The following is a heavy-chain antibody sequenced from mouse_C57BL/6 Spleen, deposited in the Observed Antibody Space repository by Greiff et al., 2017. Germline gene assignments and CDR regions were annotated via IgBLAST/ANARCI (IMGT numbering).Heavy chain of an antibody. CDR3: ARVTGTAYAMDY. V-gene: IGHV5-4*03. Sequence: DVKLVESGGGLVKPGGSLKLSCAASGFTFSSYAMSWVRQTPEKRLEWVATISDGGSYTYYPDNVKGRFTISRDNAKNNLYLQMSHLKSEDTAMYYCARVTGTAYAMDYWGQGTSVTVSS. CDR2: ISDGGSYT. D-gene: IGHD4-1*01. J-gene: IGHJ4*01. CDR1: GFTFSSYA.